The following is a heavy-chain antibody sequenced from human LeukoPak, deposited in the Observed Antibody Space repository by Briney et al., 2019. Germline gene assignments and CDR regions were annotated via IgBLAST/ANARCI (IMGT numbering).Heavy chain of an antibody. D-gene: IGHD3-10*01. V-gene: IGHV3-48*04. CDR1: GFTFSTYG. J-gene: IGHJ4*02. Sequence: GGSLRLSCVGTGFTFSTYGMTWVRQAPGKGLEWISSISSSSATIKYADSVKGRFTISRDNAKNSLYLQMNSLRVEDTAVYYCTRDQRVPGILAYWGQGTLVTVSS. CDR3: TRDQRVPGILAY. CDR2: ISSSSATI.